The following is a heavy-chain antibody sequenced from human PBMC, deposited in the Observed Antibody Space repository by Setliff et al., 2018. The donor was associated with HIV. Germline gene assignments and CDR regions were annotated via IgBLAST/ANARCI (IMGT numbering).Heavy chain of an antibody. CDR1: GYTFTSYG. CDR2: ISVYSDIT. V-gene: IGHV1-18*01. CDR3: ARDGGYSGHQWFGDAFDI. D-gene: IGHD5-12*01. Sequence: ASVKVSCKASGYTFTSYGISWVRQAPGQGLEWMGWISVYSDITNYAQKFQGRVTITADESTSTAYMELSTLGSEDTAVYFCARDGGYSGHQWFGDAFDIWGQGTMVTVSS. J-gene: IGHJ3*02.